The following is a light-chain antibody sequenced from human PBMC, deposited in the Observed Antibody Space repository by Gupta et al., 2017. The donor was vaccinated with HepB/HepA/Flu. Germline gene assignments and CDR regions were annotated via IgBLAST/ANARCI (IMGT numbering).Light chain of an antibody. CDR3: CSYTISSTVV. J-gene: IGLJ2*01. CDR1: RDDVGRYRY. CDR2: EVS. V-gene: IGLV2-14*01. Sequence: QSALTQPASVSVSPGQSITISCTGTRDDVGRYRYVSWYLQYPGKTPKLLIFEVSSRPSGAADRFSASKSASTASLTISGLQADDEGDYYCCSYTISSTVVFGGGTKVTVL.